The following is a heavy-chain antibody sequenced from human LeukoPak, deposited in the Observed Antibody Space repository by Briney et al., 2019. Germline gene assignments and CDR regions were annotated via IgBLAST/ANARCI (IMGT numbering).Heavy chain of an antibody. Sequence: ASVKVSCKASGYTFTGYYMHWVRQAPGQGLEWMGWINPNSGGTNYAQKFQGRVTMTRDTSISTAYMELSRLRSDDTAVYYCARDLSSSSSWGFDYWGQGTLVTVSS. D-gene: IGHD6-6*01. CDR1: GYTFTGYY. V-gene: IGHV1-2*02. J-gene: IGHJ4*02. CDR3: ARDLSSSSSWGFDY. CDR2: INPNSGGT.